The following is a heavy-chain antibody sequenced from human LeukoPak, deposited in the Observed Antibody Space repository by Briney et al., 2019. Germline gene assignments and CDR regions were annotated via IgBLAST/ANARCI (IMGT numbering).Heavy chain of an antibody. Sequence: PGGSLRLSCAASGFAFSNYGMQWVRQAPSKGLEWVAFIRYDGTDKYYADSVKGRFTISRDKSKNTLYLQMNNLRPEDTAVYYCAKDALQSGTYPTLDYWGQGTLVTVSS. J-gene: IGHJ4*02. V-gene: IGHV3-30*02. D-gene: IGHD3-10*01. CDR3: AKDALQSGTYPTLDY. CDR2: IRYDGTDK. CDR1: GFAFSNYG.